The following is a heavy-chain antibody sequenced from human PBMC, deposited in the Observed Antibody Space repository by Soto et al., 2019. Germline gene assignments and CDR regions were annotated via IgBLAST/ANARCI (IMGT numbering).Heavy chain of an antibody. V-gene: IGHV1-18*01. CDR1: GYTYTSYG. CDR3: ARNPPCYDSSCYNY. CDR2: ISAYNGNT. D-gene: IGHD3-22*01. J-gene: IGHJ4*02. Sequence: VSGKVSSKATGYTYTSYGISWVQQAPEQGREWMGGISAYNGNTNYAQKLQGRVTMTTDTSTSTAYMELRSLRSDDTAVYYCARNPPCYDSSCYNYLGKGNRVTVAS.